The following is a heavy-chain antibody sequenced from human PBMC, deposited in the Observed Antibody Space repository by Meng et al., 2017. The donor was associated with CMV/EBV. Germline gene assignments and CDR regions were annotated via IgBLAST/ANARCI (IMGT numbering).Heavy chain of an antibody. Sequence: QITFKELGPSTVKPTQTLTLTCTFSGFSLSTSGVGVGWIRQPPGKALEWLALIYWDDDKRYSPSLKSRLTITKDTSKNQVVLTMTNMDPVDTATYYCARIAAAGRFDYWGQGTLVTVSS. V-gene: IGHV2-5*02. CDR3: ARIAAAGRFDY. J-gene: IGHJ4*02. CDR1: GFSLSTSGVG. D-gene: IGHD6-13*01. CDR2: IYWDDDK.